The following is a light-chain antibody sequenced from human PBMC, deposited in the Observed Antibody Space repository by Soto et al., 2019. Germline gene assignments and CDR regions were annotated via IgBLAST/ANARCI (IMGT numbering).Light chain of an antibody. CDR3: QQGYTTPVT. J-gene: IGKJ2*01. V-gene: IGKV1-39*01. Sequence: DIQMTQSPSSVSASVGDRVTITCRASQSISSHLNWYQQRAGKAPELLIYAASSLQSGVPSRFSGSGSGTDFTLTISSLQPEDFATYYCQQGYTTPVTFGQGTRLEIK. CDR2: AAS. CDR1: QSISSH.